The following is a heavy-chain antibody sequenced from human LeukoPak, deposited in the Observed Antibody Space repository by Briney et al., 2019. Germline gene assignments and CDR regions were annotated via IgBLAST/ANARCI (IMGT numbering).Heavy chain of an antibody. Sequence: SVKVSCKASGDTLSSDAVNWVRQAPGQGLEWMGGIIPMFGTTVFAQKFQGRLTISRDDSTSTGYMELTSLKSEDTAVYYCATLAYSGFGPRWDSDYWGQGTLVTVSS. D-gene: IGHD5-12*01. J-gene: IGHJ4*02. CDR3: ATLAYSGFGPRWDSDY. CDR1: GDTLSSDA. CDR2: IIPMFGTT. V-gene: IGHV1-69*05.